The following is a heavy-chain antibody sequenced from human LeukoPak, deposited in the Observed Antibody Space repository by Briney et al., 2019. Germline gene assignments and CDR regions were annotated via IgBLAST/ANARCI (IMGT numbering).Heavy chain of an antibody. V-gene: IGHV3-48*01. D-gene: IGHD1-26*01. Sequence: GGSLRLSCAASGFTFSSYSMNWVRQAPGKGLEWVSYISSSSSTIYYADSVKGRFTISRDNAKNSLYLQMNSLRAEDTAVYYCASQVGATFEEADYYYYMDVWGKGTTVTVSS. CDR1: GFTFSSYS. CDR3: ASQVGATFEEADYYYYMDV. J-gene: IGHJ6*03. CDR2: ISSSSSTI.